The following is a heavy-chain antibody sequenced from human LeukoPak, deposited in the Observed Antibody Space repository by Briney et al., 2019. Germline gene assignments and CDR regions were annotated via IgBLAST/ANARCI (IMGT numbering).Heavy chain of an antibody. J-gene: IGHJ4*02. D-gene: IGHD3-10*01. Sequence: GGSLRLSCAASGFTFGMSWVRQAPGKGLEWVSAISGSGGSTYYADSVKGRFTISRDNSKNTLYLQMNSLRAEDTAVYYCAKDTMVRGVMGYYFDYWGQGTLVTVSS. CDR1: GFTFG. CDR2: ISGSGGST. V-gene: IGHV3-23*01. CDR3: AKDTMVRGVMGYYFDY.